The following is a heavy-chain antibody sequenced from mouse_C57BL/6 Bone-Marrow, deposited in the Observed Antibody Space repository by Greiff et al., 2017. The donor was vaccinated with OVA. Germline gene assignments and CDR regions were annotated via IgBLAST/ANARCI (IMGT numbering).Heavy chain of an antibody. V-gene: IGHV5-17*01. CDR2: ISSGSSTI. D-gene: IGHD1-1*01. CDR1: GFTFSDYG. Sequence: EVQRVESGGGLVKPGGSLKLSCAASGFTFSDYGMHWVRQAPEKGLEWVAYISSGSSTIYYADTVKGRFTISRDNAKNTLFLQMTSLRSEDTAMYYCATTFYGSSYGFAYWGQGTLVTVSA. J-gene: IGHJ3*01. CDR3: ATTFYGSSYGFAY.